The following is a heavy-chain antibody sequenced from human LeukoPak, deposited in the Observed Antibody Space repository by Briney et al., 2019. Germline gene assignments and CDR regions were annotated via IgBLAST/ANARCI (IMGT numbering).Heavy chain of an antibody. CDR1: GFTVSSNY. J-gene: IGHJ4*02. Sequence: PGGSLRLSCAASGFTVSSNYMSWVRQAPGKGLEWVSVIYSGGSTYYADSVKGRFTISRDNSKNTLYLQMNSLRAEDTAVYYCARGPDMGPKDYGDYFDYWGQGTLVTVSS. CDR2: IYSGGST. V-gene: IGHV3-66*01. CDR3: ARGPDMGPKDYGDYFDY. D-gene: IGHD4-17*01.